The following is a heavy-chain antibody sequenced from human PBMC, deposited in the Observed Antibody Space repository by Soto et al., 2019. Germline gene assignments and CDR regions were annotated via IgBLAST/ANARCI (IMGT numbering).Heavy chain of an antibody. J-gene: IGHJ5*02. CDR3: ARTGKFCYHDTTGLPFDP. V-gene: IGHV4-4*02. CDR2: IYHLGRT. Sequence: SETLCLTCTVSGDTIISTRWWSWVRLSPGKGLEWIGEIYHLGRTNYNPSLKSRVTLSIDKSNNQFSLTLTSVTAADTAVYFYARTGKFCYHDTTGLPFDPWGPGILVSVSS. D-gene: IGHD3-9*01. CDR1: GDTIISTRW.